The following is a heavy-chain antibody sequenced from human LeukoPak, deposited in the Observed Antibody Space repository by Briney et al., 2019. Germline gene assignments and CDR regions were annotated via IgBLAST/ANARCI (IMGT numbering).Heavy chain of an antibody. D-gene: IGHD2-2*02. CDR2: IIPIFGTA. CDR3: ARGIGCSSTSCYTRDYYYYYMDV. CDR1: GGTFSSYA. V-gene: IGHV1-69*13. Sequence: ASVKVSCKASGGTFSSYAISWVRQAPGQGLEWMGGIIPIFGTANYAQKFQGRVTITADESTSTAYMELSSLRSEDTAVYYCARGIGCSSTSCYTRDYYYYYMDVWGKGTTVTVSS. J-gene: IGHJ6*03.